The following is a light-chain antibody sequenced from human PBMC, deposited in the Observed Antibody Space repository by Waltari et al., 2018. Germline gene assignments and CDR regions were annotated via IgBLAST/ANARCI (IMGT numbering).Light chain of an antibody. CDR2: DVT. V-gene: IGLV2-14*03. J-gene: IGLJ2*01. Sequence: QSALTQPASVSGSPGQSITISCTGTRSDIGAFNYVSWYQQHPGKAPKVLIYDVTTRPSGVSSRFACSKSGNTASLTISGLQAEDESVYYCSSYTSSGVVFGGGTKLTVL. CDR1: RSDIGAFNY. CDR3: SSYTSSGVV.